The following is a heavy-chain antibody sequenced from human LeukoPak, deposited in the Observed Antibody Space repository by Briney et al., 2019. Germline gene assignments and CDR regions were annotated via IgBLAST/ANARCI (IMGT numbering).Heavy chain of an antibody. V-gene: IGHV3-48*01. CDR3: ARDLVSYYNYYMDV. Sequence: GGSLRLSCAASGFTFSSYSMNWVRQAPGKGLEWVSYISSSSSTMYYADSVKGRFTVSRDNAKNSLYLQMNSLRVEDTAVYYCARDLVSYYNYYMDVWGKGTTVTVSS. CDR2: ISSSSSTM. D-gene: IGHD3-16*01. CDR1: GFTFSSYS. J-gene: IGHJ6*03.